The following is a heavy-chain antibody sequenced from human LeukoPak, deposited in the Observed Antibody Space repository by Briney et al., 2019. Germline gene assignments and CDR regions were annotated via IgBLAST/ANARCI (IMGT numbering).Heavy chain of an antibody. D-gene: IGHD6-19*01. J-gene: IGHJ4*02. CDR2: INPNSGGT. CDR3: ARVAVAGTCYFDY. CDR1: GYTFTGYY. Sequence: ASVKVSCKASGYTFTGYYMHWVRQAPGQGLEWMGWINPNSGGTNYAQKFQGRVTMTRETSISTAYMELSRLRSDDTAVYYCARVAVAGTCYFDYWGQGTLVTVSS. V-gene: IGHV1-2*02.